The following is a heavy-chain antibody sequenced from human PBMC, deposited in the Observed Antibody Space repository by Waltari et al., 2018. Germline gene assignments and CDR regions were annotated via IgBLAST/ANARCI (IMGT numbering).Heavy chain of an antibody. D-gene: IGHD3-3*01. V-gene: IGHV4-30-2*01. J-gene: IGHJ5*02. CDR1: GGSISSGGYS. CDR3: ASNFWSGMGFWFDP. Sequence: QLQLQESGSGLVKPSQTLSLTCAVSGGSISSGGYSWSWIRQPPGKGLEWIGYIYHSGSTYYNPSLKSRVTISVDRSKNQFSLKLSSVTAADTAVYSCASNFWSGMGFWFDPWGQGTLVTVSS. CDR2: IYHSGST.